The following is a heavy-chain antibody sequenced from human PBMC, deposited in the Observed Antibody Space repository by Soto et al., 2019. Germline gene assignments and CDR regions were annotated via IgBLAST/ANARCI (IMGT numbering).Heavy chain of an antibody. CDR3: ARGVVVVAVSGYYFDY. J-gene: IGHJ4*02. CDR1: DGSSSSYD. D-gene: IGHD2-15*01. Sequence: SETLSVTCTVSDGSSSSYDGSWIRQPPGKGLEWIGYIYYSGSTNYNPSLKSRVTISVDTSKNQFSLKLSSVTAADTAVYYCARGVVVVAVSGYYFDYWGQGTLVTVS. CDR2: IYYSGST. V-gene: IGHV4-59*01.